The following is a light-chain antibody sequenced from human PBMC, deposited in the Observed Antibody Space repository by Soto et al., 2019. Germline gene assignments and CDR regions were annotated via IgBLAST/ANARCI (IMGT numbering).Light chain of an antibody. V-gene: IGLV1-40*01. Sequence: QSVLTQPPSVSGAPGQRVTISCTGSSSNIGAGYDVHWYQQLPGTAPKLLIYGNNNRPSGVPDRFSDSKSGTSATLVITGLQAEDEADYYCQSYDSSLSGWVFGAGTKLTVL. J-gene: IGLJ3*02. CDR2: GNN. CDR3: QSYDSSLSGWV. CDR1: SSNIGAGYD.